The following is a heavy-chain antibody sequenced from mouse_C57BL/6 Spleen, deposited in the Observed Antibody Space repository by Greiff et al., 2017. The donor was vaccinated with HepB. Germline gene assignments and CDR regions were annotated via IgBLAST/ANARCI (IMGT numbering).Heavy chain of an antibody. CDR1: GYTFTSYW. CDR2: IDPSDSYT. J-gene: IGHJ3*01. CDR3: GKKGSNWDWFAY. D-gene: IGHD4-1*02. V-gene: IGHV1-50*01. Sequence: VQLQQPGAELVKPGASVKLSCKASGYTFTSYWMQWVKQRPEQGLEWIGEIDPSDSYTNYNQKFKGKATLTVDTSSSTAYMQLSSLTSEDSAVYYCGKKGSNWDWFAYWGQGTLVTVSA.